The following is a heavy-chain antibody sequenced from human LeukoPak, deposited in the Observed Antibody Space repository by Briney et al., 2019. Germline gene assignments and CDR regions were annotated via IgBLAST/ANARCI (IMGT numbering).Heavy chain of an antibody. CDR1: GYTFTDYY. CDR2: VDPEDGET. D-gene: IGHD6-13*01. CDR3: ATGIAAASSISDY. J-gene: IGHJ4*02. V-gene: IGHV1-69-2*01. Sequence: ASVKVSCKVSGYTFTDYYMHWVQQAPGKGLEWMGLVDPEDGETIYAEKFQGRVTITADTSTDTAYMELSSLRSEGTAVYYCATGIAAASSISDYWGQGTLVTVSS.